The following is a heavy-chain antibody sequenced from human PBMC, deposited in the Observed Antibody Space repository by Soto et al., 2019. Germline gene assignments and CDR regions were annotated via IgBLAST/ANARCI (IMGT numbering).Heavy chain of an antibody. CDR1: GFTFSDYY. Sequence: GGSLRLSCAASGFTFSDYYMSWIRQAPGKGLEWVSYISSSGSTIYYADSVKGRFTISRDNAKNSLYLQMNSLRAEDTAVYYCARVDTAMVDYYYYYMDVWGKGTTVTVSS. CDR3: ARVDTAMVDYYYYYMDV. D-gene: IGHD5-18*01. CDR2: ISSSGSTI. V-gene: IGHV3-11*01. J-gene: IGHJ6*03.